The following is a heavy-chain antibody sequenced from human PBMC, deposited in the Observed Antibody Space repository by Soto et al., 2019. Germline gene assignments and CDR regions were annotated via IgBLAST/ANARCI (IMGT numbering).Heavy chain of an antibody. V-gene: IGHV1-18*04. D-gene: IGHD3-9*01. CDR3: ARDSSYYDILTGYYLGPDAFDI. J-gene: IGHJ3*02. CDR1: GYTFTSYG. CDR2: ISAYNGNT. Sequence: ASVKVSCTASGYTFTSYGISWVRQAPGQGLEWMGWISAYNGNTNYAQKLQGRVTMTTDTSTSTAYMELRSLRSDDTAVYYCARDSSYYDILTGYYLGPDAFDIWGQGTMVTVSS.